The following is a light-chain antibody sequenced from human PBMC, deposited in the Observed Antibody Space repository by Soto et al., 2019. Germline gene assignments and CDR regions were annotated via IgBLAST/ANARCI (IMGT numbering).Light chain of an antibody. V-gene: IGLV2-8*01. J-gene: IGLJ2*01. Sequence: QSVLTQPPSASGSPGQSVTISCVRTNSDIRGYKYVSWYQQHPGKAPKLLIYDVDKRPSGVPDRFSGSKSDNTASLTVSGIQAEDEAIYFCSASLGNDYFALFGGGTKLTVL. CDR1: NSDIRGYKY. CDR2: DVD. CDR3: SASLGNDYFAL.